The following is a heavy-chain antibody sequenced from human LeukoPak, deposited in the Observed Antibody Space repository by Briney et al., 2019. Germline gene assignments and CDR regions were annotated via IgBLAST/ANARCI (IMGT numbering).Heavy chain of an antibody. V-gene: IGHV3-23*01. Sequence: GRSLRLSCAASGFTVRSYAMSWVRQAPGQGLEWVSIISGSGGDTYYADSVKGRFTISRDTSKNTLYLQMDNLRAEDTAVYYCAKDRAPQYSISWYEAFDYWGQGTLVTVSS. D-gene: IGHD6-13*01. CDR2: ISGSGGDT. J-gene: IGHJ4*02. CDR1: GFTVRSYA. CDR3: AKDRAPQYSISWYEAFDY.